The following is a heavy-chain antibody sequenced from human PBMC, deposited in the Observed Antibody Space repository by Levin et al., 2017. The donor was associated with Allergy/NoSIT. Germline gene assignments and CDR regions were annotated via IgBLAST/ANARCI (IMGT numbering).Heavy chain of an antibody. V-gene: IGHV3-23*01. Sequence: GESLKISCAASGFTFSSYAMSWVRQAPGKGLEWVSAISGSGGSTYYADSVKGRFTISRDNSKNTLYLQMNSLRAEDTAVYYCAKDLDGGFDYWGQGTLVTVSS. D-gene: IGHD4-23*01. CDR2: ISGSGGST. CDR1: GFTFSSYA. J-gene: IGHJ4*02. CDR3: AKDLDGGFDY.